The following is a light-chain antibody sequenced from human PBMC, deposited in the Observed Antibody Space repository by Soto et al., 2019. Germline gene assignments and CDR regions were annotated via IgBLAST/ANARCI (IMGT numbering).Light chain of an antibody. CDR3: PQYGSSPT. CDR2: GAS. CDR1: QSVSSSY. V-gene: IGKV3-20*01. Sequence: EIVLTQSPGTLSLSPGERATLSCRASQSVSSSYLAWYQQKPGQAPRLLIYGASSRATGILGRFSGSGSGTDFTLTISRQEAEDVVMYYCPQYGSSPTFCEGTKVAIK. J-gene: IGKJ4*01.